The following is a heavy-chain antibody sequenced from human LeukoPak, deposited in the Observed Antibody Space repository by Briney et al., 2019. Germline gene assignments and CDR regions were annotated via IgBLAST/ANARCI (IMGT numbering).Heavy chain of an antibody. V-gene: IGHV1-2*02. J-gene: IGHJ4*02. D-gene: IGHD5-12*01. CDR3: ARSGITTIPNFDY. Sequence: ASVTVSCKASGYTFSGYYIHWVRQAPGQGLEWMGWINPNSGATNNAQKFQGRVTVNRDRSISTVYMDLNKLRSDDTAVYYCARSGITTIPNFDYWGQGSLVTVSS. CDR2: INPNSGAT. CDR1: GYTFSGYY.